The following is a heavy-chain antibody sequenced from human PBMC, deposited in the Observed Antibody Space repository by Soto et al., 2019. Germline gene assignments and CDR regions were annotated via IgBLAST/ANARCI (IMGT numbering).Heavy chain of an antibody. CDR1: GYTLSNYD. J-gene: IGHJ5*02. V-gene: IGHV1-8*01. CDR2: MNPNKNYT. CDR3: ARGRRTPRGLGYWFAP. Sequence: GASVKVSCKASGYTLSNYDVFWVRQATGQGLEWMGWMNPNKNYTDYAQKFQGRVTMTRNTSISTAYMELSSLRSEDTAVFYCARGRRTPRGLGYWFAPWGQGTLVTVSS. D-gene: IGHD5-12*01.